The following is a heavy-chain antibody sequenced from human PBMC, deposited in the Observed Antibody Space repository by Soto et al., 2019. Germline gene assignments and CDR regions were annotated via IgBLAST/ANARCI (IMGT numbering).Heavy chain of an antibody. D-gene: IGHD2-2*03. CDR2: ISNSGGST. Sequence: EVQLLESGGGLVQTGGSLRLSCTASGFTFSTYALSWVRQAPGKGLEWVSTISNSGGSTYYADSMKGRFTISRDNSKNTLYLQMNSLRAEDTAVYYCAKDLDNTVLNFDYWGQGTLVTVSS. CDR1: GFTFSTYA. V-gene: IGHV3-23*01. J-gene: IGHJ4*02. CDR3: AKDLDNTVLNFDY.